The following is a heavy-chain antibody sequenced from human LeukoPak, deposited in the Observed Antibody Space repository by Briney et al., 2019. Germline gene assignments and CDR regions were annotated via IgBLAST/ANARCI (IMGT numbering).Heavy chain of an antibody. CDR3: AKIATTSRGWFDP. D-gene: IGHD3-10*01. V-gene: IGHV3-21*04. CDR2: ISSSSSYI. CDR1: GFTFSSYS. Sequence: GGSLRLSCAASGFTFSSYSMNWVRQAPGKGLEWVSSISSSSSYIYYADSVKGRFTISRDNAKNTLYLQMNSLRAEDTAVYYCAKIATTSRGWFDPWGQGTLVTVSS. J-gene: IGHJ5*02.